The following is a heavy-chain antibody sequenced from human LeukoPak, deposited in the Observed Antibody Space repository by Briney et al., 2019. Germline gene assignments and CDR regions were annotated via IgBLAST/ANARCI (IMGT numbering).Heavy chain of an antibody. Sequence: GGSLRLSCAASGFTFDDYAMHWVREVPGKGLEWVAGISMNSESIGYADSVRGRFTISRDNAKKFLYLQMNSLRAEDTALYYCAKDQVDWGQGTLVTVSS. D-gene: IGHD1-26*01. J-gene: IGHJ4*02. CDR3: AKDQVD. V-gene: IGHV3-9*01. CDR1: GFTFDDYA. CDR2: ISMNSESI.